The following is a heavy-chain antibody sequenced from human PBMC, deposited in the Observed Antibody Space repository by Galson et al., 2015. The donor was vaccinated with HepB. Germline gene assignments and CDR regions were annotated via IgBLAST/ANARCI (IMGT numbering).Heavy chain of an antibody. D-gene: IGHD5-18*01. CDR1: GFRFYSYS. CDR3: AREYNYGPEY. Sequence: SLRLSCAASGFRFYSYSMNWVRQTPGKGLEWVSYISSSSSIIKYADSVKDRFTISRDNAKNSLYLQMNSLRAEDTAVYYCAREYNYGPEYWGQGTLVTVSS. CDR2: ISSSSSII. V-gene: IGHV3-48*01. J-gene: IGHJ4*01.